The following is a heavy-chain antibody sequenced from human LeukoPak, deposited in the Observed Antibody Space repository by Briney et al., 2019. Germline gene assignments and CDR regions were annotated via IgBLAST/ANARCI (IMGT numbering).Heavy chain of an antibody. CDR1: GYTFTRHG. CDR3: ARDPGTAMVNIYFQH. V-gene: IGHV1-69*13. J-gene: IGHJ1*01. D-gene: IGHD5-18*01. Sequence: SVKVSCKASGYTFTRHGISWVRQAPGQGLEWMGGIIPIFGTANYAQKFQGRVTITADESTSTAYMELSSLRSEDTAVYYCARDPGTAMVNIYFQHWGQGTLVTVSS. CDR2: IIPIFGTA.